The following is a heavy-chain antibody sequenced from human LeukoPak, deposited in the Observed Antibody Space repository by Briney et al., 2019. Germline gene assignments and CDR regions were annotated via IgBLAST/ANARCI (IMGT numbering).Heavy chain of an antibody. CDR1: GYSFSSYW. J-gene: IGHJ4*02. CDR3: ARLQWELPDY. Sequence: RGESLKISCKASGYSFSSYWIGWVRQMPGKGLELMGIIYPGDSDTRYSPSFQGQVTISADKSINTAYVQWSSLKAPDTAIYYCARLQWELPDYWGQGTLVTVSS. D-gene: IGHD1-26*01. V-gene: IGHV5-51*01. CDR2: IYPGDSDT.